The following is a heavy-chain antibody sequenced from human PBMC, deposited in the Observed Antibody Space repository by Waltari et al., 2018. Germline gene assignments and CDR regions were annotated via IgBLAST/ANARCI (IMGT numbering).Heavy chain of an antibody. V-gene: IGHV3-66*01. CDR3: ARDNPIT. CDR1: GFTGSSNY. J-gene: IGHJ4*02. Sequence: DVQVVESGGGLVQPGGSLRLSCAVSGFTGSSNYMTWVRQAPGKGVEWVSVIYTNDRTYYRDSVKGRFIISRDKSNNMVYLQMNSLRVEDTAIYYCARDNPITWGQGTLVTVSS. CDR2: IYTNDRT.